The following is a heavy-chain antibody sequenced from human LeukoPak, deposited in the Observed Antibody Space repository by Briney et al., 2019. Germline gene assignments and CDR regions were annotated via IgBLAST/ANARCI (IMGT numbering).Heavy chain of an antibody. J-gene: IGHJ3*02. CDR3: AKDQGVVVATEDAFDI. Sequence: GGSLRLSCAASGLTFSSYAMSWVRQAPGKGLEWVSAISGSGGSTYYADSVKGRFTISRDNSKNTLYLQMNSLRAEDTAVYYCAKDQGVVVATEDAFDIWGQGTMVTVSS. V-gene: IGHV3-23*01. CDR2: ISGSGGST. CDR1: GLTFSSYA. D-gene: IGHD6-19*01.